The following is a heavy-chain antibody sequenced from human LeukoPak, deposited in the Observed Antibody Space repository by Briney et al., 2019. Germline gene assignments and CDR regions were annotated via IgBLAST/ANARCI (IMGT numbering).Heavy chain of an antibody. V-gene: IGHV4-61*02. Sequence: PSQTLSLTCTVSGGSISSGSYYWSWLRQPAGKGLEWIGRIYTSGSTNYNPSLKSRVTISVDTSKNQFSLKLSSVTAADTAVYYCARSMVRGVINYWGQGTLVTVSS. CDR3: ARSMVRGVINY. CDR2: IYTSGST. D-gene: IGHD3-10*01. CDR1: GGSISSGSYY. J-gene: IGHJ4*02.